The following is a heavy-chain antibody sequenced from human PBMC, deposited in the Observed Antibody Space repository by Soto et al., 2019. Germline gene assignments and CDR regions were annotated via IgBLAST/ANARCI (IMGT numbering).Heavy chain of an antibody. CDR2: IKQDGSEK. J-gene: IGHJ4*02. Sequence: GGSLRLSCAASGFTFSSYWMSWVRQAPGKGLEWVANIKQDGSEKYYVDSVKGRFTISRDNAKNPLYLQMNSLRAEDTAVYYCALLEDMGATRYWGQGTLVTVSS. D-gene: IGHD1-26*01. CDR1: GFTFSSYW. V-gene: IGHV3-7*01. CDR3: ALLEDMGATRY.